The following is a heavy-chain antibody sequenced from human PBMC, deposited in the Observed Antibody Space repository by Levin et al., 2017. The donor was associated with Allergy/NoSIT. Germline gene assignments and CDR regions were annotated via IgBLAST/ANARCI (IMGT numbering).Heavy chain of an antibody. Sequence: SCTGSGFTFGDYAMSWVRQAPGKGLEWVGFIRNKAHGGTTEYAASVKGRLTISRDDSKSIAYLQVNSLKTEDTAVYFCARGGPPNYDYNWGSYRDGYFDYWGQGTLVTVSS. CDR2: IRNKAHGGTT. V-gene: IGHV3-49*04. J-gene: IGHJ4*02. CDR3: ARGGPPNYDYNWGSYRDGYFDY. CDR1: GFTFGDYA. D-gene: IGHD3-16*02.